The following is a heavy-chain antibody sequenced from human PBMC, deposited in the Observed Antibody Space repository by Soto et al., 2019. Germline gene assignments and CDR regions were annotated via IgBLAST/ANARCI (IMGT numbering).Heavy chain of an antibody. Sequence: EVQLVESGGGLIEPGGSLRLSCAASGFTFDSFAMNWVRQAPGKGLEWVSSVSGSGSTTYYADSVKGRFIISRDNSKNSLYLHLKSLRVEDTAVYYCAKLGHALDIWGQGTIVSVSS. J-gene: IGHJ3*02. CDR3: AKLGHALDI. CDR1: GFTFDSFA. CDR2: VSGSGSTT. D-gene: IGHD3-16*01. V-gene: IGHV3-23*04.